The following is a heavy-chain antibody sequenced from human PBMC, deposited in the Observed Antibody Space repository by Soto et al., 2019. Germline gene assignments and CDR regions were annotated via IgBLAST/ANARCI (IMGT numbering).Heavy chain of an antibody. CDR2: TRHDGSNT. Sequence: QVQLVESGGGVVQPGRSLRLSCAASGFTFSGYGMHWVRQAPGKGLEWVAVTRHDGSNTYYADSVRGRFTISRDNSNKMLYLQMNSLRAEDTAVYYCARDGVGTTTSFGYFDYWGQGTLVTVSS. D-gene: IGHD1-26*01. CDR3: ARDGVGTTTSFGYFDY. V-gene: IGHV3-33*01. J-gene: IGHJ4*02. CDR1: GFTFSGYG.